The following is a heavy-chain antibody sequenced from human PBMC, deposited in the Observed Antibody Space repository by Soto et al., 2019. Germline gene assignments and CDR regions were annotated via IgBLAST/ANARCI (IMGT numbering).Heavy chain of an antibody. V-gene: IGHV3-23*01. CDR3: VKEPYEGAYGDY. J-gene: IGHJ4*02. Sequence: EVQLLESGGGLVQPGGSLRLSCAASGFIFNNYAMSWVRQAPGEGLEWVSAITRDGTIFYTDSVRGRFTISRDNSKSTVYLQMNSLRAEDTAVYYCVKEPYEGAYGDYWGQGTLVRVSS. CDR1: GFIFNNYA. D-gene: IGHD3-22*01. CDR2: ITRDGTI.